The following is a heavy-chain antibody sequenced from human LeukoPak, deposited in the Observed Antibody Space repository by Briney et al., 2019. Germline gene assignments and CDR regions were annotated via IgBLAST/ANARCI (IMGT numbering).Heavy chain of an antibody. CDR2: IKKTGSET. CDR1: KFIFSNYW. CDR3: AREDGYCSGGNCYSYFDS. J-gene: IGHJ4*02. V-gene: IGHV3-7*01. Sequence: GGSLRLSCAASKFIFSNYWMSWVRQAPGKGLEWVAYIKKTGSETYYVDSVKGRFTITRDNARNSLFLQVNSLRAEDTAVYYCAREDGYCSGGNCYSYFDSWGQGALVTVSS. D-gene: IGHD2-15*01.